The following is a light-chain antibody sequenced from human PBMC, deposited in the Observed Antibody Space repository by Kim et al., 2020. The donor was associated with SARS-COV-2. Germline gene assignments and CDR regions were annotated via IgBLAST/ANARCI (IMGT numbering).Light chain of an antibody. Sequence: SYELTQPPSVSVAPGKTARITCGGNNIGSKSVHWYQQKPGQAPVLVIYYDSDRPSGIPERFSGSNSGNTATLTISRVEAGDEADYYCQVWDSSSDPLYVFGTGPKVTVL. CDR2: YDS. V-gene: IGLV3-21*04. CDR1: NIGSKS. J-gene: IGLJ1*01. CDR3: QVWDSSSDPLYV.